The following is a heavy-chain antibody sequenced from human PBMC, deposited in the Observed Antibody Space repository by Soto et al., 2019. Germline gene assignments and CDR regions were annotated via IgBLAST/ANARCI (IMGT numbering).Heavy chain of an antibody. J-gene: IGHJ4*02. CDR3: ARLLRTRASYLAHFDY. CDR2: IYYSGST. CDR1: GGSISSSSYY. D-gene: IGHD1-26*01. V-gene: IGHV4-39*01. Sequence: SETLSLTCTVSGGSISSSSYYWGWIRQPPGKGLEWIGSIYYSGSTYYNPSLKSRVTISVDTSKNQFSLKLSSVTAADTAVYYCARLLRTRASYLAHFDYWGQGTLVTVSS.